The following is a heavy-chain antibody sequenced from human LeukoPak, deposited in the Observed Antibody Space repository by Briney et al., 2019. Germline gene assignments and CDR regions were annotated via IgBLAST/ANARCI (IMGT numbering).Heavy chain of an antibody. CDR1: GGSISSGGYS. CDR3: ARYCSGGSCSPRRFDY. J-gene: IGHJ4*02. CDR2: IYHSGST. Sequence: PSQTLSLICAVSGGSISSGGYSWSWIRQPPGKGLEWIGYIYHSGSTYYNPSLKSRVTISVDRSKNQFSLKLSSVTAADTAVYYCARYCSGGSCSPRRFDYWGQGTLVTVSS. D-gene: IGHD2-15*01. V-gene: IGHV4-30-2*01.